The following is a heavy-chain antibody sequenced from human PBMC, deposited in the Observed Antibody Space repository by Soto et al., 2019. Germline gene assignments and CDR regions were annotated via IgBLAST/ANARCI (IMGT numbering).Heavy chain of an antibody. D-gene: IGHD6-13*01. CDR3: AKGHRNSGWYFGAFEI. J-gene: IGHJ3*02. CDR1: GSTVSSYG. CDR2: ISYNGKKK. V-gene: IGHV3-30*18. Sequence: PGGSLRLSWQESGSTVSSYGMHWVRQAPGKGLEWLAFISYNGKKKFNADSVKGRFTMSRDDSLYLQMNSLRVEDTAMYNCAKGHRNSGWYFGAFEIWGQGTMVTVSS.